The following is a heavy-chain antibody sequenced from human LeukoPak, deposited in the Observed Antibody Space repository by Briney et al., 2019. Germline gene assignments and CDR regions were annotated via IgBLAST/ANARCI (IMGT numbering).Heavy chain of an antibody. Sequence: GGSLRLSCAASGFSFSTFAMHWVRQAPGKGLEYVSGISTNGGTTYYAKSVKGRFTISRDNSKNTLFLQMGSLRTEDMAVYYCARDSDYGDYFFDYWGQGTLAAVSS. J-gene: IGHJ4*02. CDR1: GFSFSTFA. D-gene: IGHD4-17*01. V-gene: IGHV3-64*01. CDR3: ARDSDYGDYFFDY. CDR2: ISTNGGTT.